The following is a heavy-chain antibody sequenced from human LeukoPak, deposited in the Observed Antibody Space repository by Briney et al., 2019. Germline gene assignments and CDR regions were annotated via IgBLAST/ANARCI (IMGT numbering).Heavy chain of an antibody. Sequence: SVKVSCKASGGTFSSYAISWVRQAPGQGLEWMGGIIPIFGTANYAQKFQGRVTITADESTSTAYMELSSLRFEDTAVYYCALLPDTAMEGSYYYYGMDVWGQGTTVTVSS. CDR1: GGTFSSYA. J-gene: IGHJ6*02. CDR3: ALLPDTAMEGSYYYYGMDV. CDR2: IIPIFGTA. D-gene: IGHD5-18*01. V-gene: IGHV1-69*13.